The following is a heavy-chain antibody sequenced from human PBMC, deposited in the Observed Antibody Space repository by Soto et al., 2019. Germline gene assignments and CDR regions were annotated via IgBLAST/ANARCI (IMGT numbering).Heavy chain of an antibody. CDR2: IWYDGSNK. D-gene: IGHD5-18*01. CDR1: GFTFSSYG. J-gene: IGHJ4*02. V-gene: IGHV3-33*01. Sequence: QVQLVESGGGVVQPGRSLRLSCAASGFTFSSYGMYWVRQAPGKGLEWVAVIWYDGSNKYYADSVKGRFTISRDNSKNTLYLQMNSLRAEDTAVYYCARDLGGYSYGYDLGYWGQGTLVTVSS. CDR3: ARDLGGYSYGYDLGY.